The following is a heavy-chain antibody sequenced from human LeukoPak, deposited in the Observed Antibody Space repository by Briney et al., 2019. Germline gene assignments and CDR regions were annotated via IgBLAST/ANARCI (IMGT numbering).Heavy chain of an antibody. CDR3: ARGIPNYYFDY. D-gene: IGHD2-2*01. CDR1: GFTFSSYD. Sequence: PGGSLRLSCAASGFTFSSYDMHWVRQATGKGLEWVSAIGTAGDTYYPGSVKARFTISRENAKNSLYLQMNSLRAGDTAVYYCARGIPNYYFDYWGQGTLVTVSS. J-gene: IGHJ4*02. V-gene: IGHV3-13*01. CDR2: IGTAGDT.